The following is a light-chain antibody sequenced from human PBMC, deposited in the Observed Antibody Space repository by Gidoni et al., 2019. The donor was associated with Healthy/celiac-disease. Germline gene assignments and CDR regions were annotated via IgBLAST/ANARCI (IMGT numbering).Light chain of an antibody. CDR3: QQYDNLPIT. J-gene: IGKJ5*01. Sequence: DIQMTPSPSSLSASVGDRVTITCQASQDISNYLNWYQQKPGKAPKLLIYDASNLETGFPSRFSGSGSGTDFTFTISSLQPEDIATYYCQQYDNLPITFGQGTRLEIK. V-gene: IGKV1-33*01. CDR2: DAS. CDR1: QDISNY.